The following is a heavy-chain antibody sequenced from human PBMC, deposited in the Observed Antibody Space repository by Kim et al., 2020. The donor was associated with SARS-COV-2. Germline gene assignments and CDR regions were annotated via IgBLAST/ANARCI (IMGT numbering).Heavy chain of an antibody. CDR2: IRNKGNNYAT. J-gene: IGHJ4*02. CDR3: TRQGPPGVYAYDY. CDR1: GFTFSGSA. Sequence: GVSLRLSCAASGFTFSGSAMHWVRQASGKGLEWVGRIRNKGNNYATEYAESVKGRFTISRDESKNTAYLQMTSLKTEDTAVYYCTRQGPPGVYAYDYWGQGTLVTVSS. V-gene: IGHV3-73*01. D-gene: IGHD6-6*01.